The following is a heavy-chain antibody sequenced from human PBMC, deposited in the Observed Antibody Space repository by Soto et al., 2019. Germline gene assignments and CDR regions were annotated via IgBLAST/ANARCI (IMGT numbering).Heavy chain of an antibody. J-gene: IGHJ6*02. D-gene: IGHD6-13*01. CDR3: ARQRAQQLVASYYYYYGMDV. CDR1: GYSFTSYW. CDR2: IYPGDSDT. Sequence: GESLKISCKGSGYSFTSYWIGWVRQMPGKGLEWMGIIYPGDSDTRYSPSFQGQVTISADKSISTAYLQWSSLKASDTAMYYCARQRAQQLVASYYYYYGMDVWGQGTTVTV. V-gene: IGHV5-51*01.